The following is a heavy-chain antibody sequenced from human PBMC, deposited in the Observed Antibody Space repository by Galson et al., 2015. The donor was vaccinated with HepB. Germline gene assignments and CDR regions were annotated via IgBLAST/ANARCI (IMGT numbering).Heavy chain of an antibody. D-gene: IGHD4-17*01. CDR2: ISYDGSNK. CDR1: GIIFSSFA. V-gene: IGHV3-30*04. J-gene: IGHJ4*02. CDR3: ARGDDYGDFYFDY. Sequence: SLRLSCAASGIIFSSFAMHWVRQAPGKGLEWVALISYDGSNKYSADSVKGRFTISRDNAKSSLYLQMNSLRAEDTAVYYCARGDDYGDFYFDYWGQGTLVTVSS.